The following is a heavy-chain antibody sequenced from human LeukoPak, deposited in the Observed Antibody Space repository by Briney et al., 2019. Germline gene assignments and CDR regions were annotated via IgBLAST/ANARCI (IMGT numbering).Heavy chain of an antibody. J-gene: IGHJ4*02. D-gene: IGHD3-10*02. CDR1: GGSISTYY. Sequence: PSETLSLTCTVSGGSISTYYWSWIRQPPGKGLEWIGYIDYSGATNYNPSPKSRVTMSVDKSKHQFSLKLRSLTAADKAVYYCARVCSYCFEYWGQGTLVTVSS. V-gene: IGHV4-59*01. CDR2: IDYSGAT. CDR3: ARVCSYCFEY.